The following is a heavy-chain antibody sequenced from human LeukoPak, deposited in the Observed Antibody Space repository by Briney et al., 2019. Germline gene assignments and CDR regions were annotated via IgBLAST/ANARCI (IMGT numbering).Heavy chain of an antibody. CDR3: AKSPSRVRGVMGD. CDR2: ISYSGGST. CDR1: GFTFSSYA. Sequence: GGSLRLSCAASGFTFSSYAMSWVRQAPGKGLEWVSGISYSGGSTYYADSVKGRFTISRDNSKNTLYLQMNSLRAEDTAVYYCAKSPSRVRGVMGDWGQGTLVTVSS. D-gene: IGHD3-10*01. V-gene: IGHV3-23*01. J-gene: IGHJ4*02.